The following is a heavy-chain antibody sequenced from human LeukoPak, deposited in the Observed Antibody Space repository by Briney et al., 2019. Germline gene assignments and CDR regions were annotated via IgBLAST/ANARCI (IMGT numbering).Heavy chain of an antibody. CDR2: ITGSGSIT. CDR1: GFTFSSQG. J-gene: IGHJ4*02. Sequence: QSGGSLRLSCAASGFTFSSQGMSWVRQAPGKGLEWVSAITGSGSITYYSGSVKGRFTISRDNSKNTVYLQLNSLRVEDTAVYYCAKMQGYFDYWGQGTLVTVSS. CDR3: AKMQGYFDY. V-gene: IGHV3-23*01.